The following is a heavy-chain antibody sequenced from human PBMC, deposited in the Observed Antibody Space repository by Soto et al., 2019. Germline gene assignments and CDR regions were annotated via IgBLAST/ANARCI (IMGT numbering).Heavy chain of an antibody. J-gene: IGHJ6*02. CDR3: ARVKKAVPTRFLEWLVASYGMDV. D-gene: IGHD3-3*01. CDR1: GGSISSGGYY. Sequence: SETLSLTCTVSGGSISSGGYYWSWIRQHPGKGLEWIGYIYYSGSTYYNPSLKSRVTISVDTSKKQFSLKLSSVTAADTVVYYCARVKKAVPTRFLEWLVASYGMDVWGQGTTVTVSS. CDR2: IYYSGST. V-gene: IGHV4-31*03.